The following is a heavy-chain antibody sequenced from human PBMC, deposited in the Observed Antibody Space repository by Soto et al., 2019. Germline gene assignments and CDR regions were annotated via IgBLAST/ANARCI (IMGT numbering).Heavy chain of an antibody. CDR3: ARGDRGAFDL. CDR1: GFTFSYYW. D-gene: IGHD1-26*01. CDR2: IHSDGSST. V-gene: IGHV3-74*01. J-gene: IGHJ3*01. Sequence: EVQLLESGGGLVQPGESLRLSCAASGFTFSYYWMHWVRQAPGMGLVWVSRIHSDGSSTNYADSVKGRFTISRDNARNTLHLQMNSLRGEDTAVYYCARGDRGAFDLWGQGTVLTVSS.